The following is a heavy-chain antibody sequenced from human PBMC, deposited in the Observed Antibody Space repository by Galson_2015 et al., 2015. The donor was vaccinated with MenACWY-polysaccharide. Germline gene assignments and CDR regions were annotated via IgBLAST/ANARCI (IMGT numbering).Heavy chain of an antibody. CDR2: INVDGSQQ. Sequence: SLRLSCAASRFTFSAIWMSWVRQAPGKGLEWVALINVDGSQQYYMDSVKGRFAISRDNAKNTVYLQMNSLRPEDTAVYYCTRGNWIPGAAGNWFDPWGQGTLVTVSS. J-gene: IGHJ5*02. D-gene: IGHD6-25*01. CDR3: TRGNWIPGAAGNWFDP. V-gene: IGHV3-7*01. CDR1: RFTFSAIW.